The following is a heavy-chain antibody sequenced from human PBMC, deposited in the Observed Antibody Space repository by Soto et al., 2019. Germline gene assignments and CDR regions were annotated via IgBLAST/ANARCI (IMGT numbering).Heavy chain of an antibody. J-gene: IGHJ5*02. CDR1: GFTFSYYA. CDR3: AKRGIEVAGKYRWFDP. Sequence: EVQLLESGGGLVQPGGSLSLSCAASGFTFSYYAMTWVRQAPGKGLEWVSTISASGGTTYYADSVKGRFTISRDNSKNTRYLQMNSLRAEDTAVYYCAKRGIEVAGKYRWFDPWGQGTLVTVSS. CDR2: ISASGGTT. V-gene: IGHV3-23*01. D-gene: IGHD6-19*01.